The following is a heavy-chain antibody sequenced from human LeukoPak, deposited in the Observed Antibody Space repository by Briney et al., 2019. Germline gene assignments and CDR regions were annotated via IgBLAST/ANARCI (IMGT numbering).Heavy chain of an antibody. Sequence: PGGSLRLSCAASGFTFSSYAMSWVRQAPGKGLEWVSAISGSGGSTYYADSVKGRFTTSRDNSKNTLYLQMNSLRAEDTALYYCAKLNPGGDAFDIWGQGTMVTVSS. D-gene: IGHD3-16*01. J-gene: IGHJ3*02. CDR1: GFTFSSYA. CDR3: AKLNPGGDAFDI. V-gene: IGHV3-23*01. CDR2: ISGSGGST.